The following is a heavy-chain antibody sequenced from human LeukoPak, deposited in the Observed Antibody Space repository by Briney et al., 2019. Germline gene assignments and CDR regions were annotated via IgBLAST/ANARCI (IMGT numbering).Heavy chain of an antibody. CDR1: GYTLTSYG. V-gene: IGHV1-18*01. CDR2: ISAYNGNT. Sequence: ASVKVSCKASGYTLTSYGISWVRQAPGQGLEWMGWISAYNGNTNYAQKLQGRVTMTTDTSTSTAYMELRSLRSDDTAVYYCARGEGIVGATTLAYWGQGTLVTVSS. D-gene: IGHD1-26*01. CDR3: ARGEGIVGATTLAY. J-gene: IGHJ4*02.